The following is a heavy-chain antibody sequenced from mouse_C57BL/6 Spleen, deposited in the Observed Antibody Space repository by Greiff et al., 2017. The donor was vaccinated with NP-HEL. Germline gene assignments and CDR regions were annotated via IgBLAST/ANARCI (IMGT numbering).Heavy chain of an antibody. CDR1: GYTFTDYE. CDR2: IDPETGGT. V-gene: IGHV1-15*01. J-gene: IGHJ2*01. D-gene: IGHD1-1*01. Sequence: VKLMESGAELVRPGASVTLSCKASGYTFTDYEMHWVKQTPVHGLEWIGAIDPETGGTAYNQKFKGKAILTADKSSSTAYMELRSLTSEDSAVYYCTRDYGSIFDYWGQGTTLTVSS. CDR3: TRDYGSIFDY.